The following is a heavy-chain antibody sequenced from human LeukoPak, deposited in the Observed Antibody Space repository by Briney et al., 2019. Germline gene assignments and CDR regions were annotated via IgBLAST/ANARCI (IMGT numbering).Heavy chain of an antibody. V-gene: IGHV3-7*01. Sequence: PGGSLRLSCAASGFTFSSYWMSWVRQAPGKGLEWVANIKQDGSEKYYVDSVKGRFTTSRDNAKNSLYLQMNSLRAEDTAVYYCAREGDYDILTGYSSWFDPWGQGTLVTVSS. J-gene: IGHJ5*02. CDR3: AREGDYDILTGYSSWFDP. CDR1: GFTFSSYW. CDR2: IKQDGSEK. D-gene: IGHD3-9*01.